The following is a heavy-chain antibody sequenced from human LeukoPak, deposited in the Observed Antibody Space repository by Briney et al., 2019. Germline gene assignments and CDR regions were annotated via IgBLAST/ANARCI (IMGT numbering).Heavy chain of an antibody. Sequence: SETLSLTCAVYGGSFSGYYWSWIRQPPGKGLEWIGEINHSGSTNYNPSLKSRVTISVDTSKNQFSLKLSSVTAADTAVYYCARLRGYSGYRKSYYYYYYMDVWGKGTTVTISS. J-gene: IGHJ6*03. CDR1: GGSFSGYY. CDR2: INHSGST. CDR3: ARLRGYSGYRKSYYYYYYMDV. D-gene: IGHD5-12*01. V-gene: IGHV4-34*01.